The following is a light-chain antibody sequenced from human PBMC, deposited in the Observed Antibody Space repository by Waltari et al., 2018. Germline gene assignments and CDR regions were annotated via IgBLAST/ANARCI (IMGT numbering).Light chain of an antibody. Sequence: DIRMTQSPSSVSASVGDRVTIHCRASQDVRTWLPWYQQKPGKAPSLLTYHASGLQSGVPARFSGSGSGTDFTLTISSLQPEDFATYSCQQSGTFPPTFGPGTKVEI. CDR2: HAS. V-gene: IGKV1-12*01. J-gene: IGKJ1*01. CDR1: QDVRTW. CDR3: QQSGTFPPT.